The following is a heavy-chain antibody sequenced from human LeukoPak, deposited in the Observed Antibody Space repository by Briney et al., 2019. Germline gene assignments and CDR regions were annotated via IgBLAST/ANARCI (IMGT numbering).Heavy chain of an antibody. CDR1: GFTFSSYG. CDR2: IRYDGSNK. D-gene: IGHD4-17*01. Sequence: GGSLRLSCAASGFTFSSYGMHWVRQAPGKGLEWVAFIRYDGSNKYYADSVKGRFTISRDNSKNTLYLQMNSLRAEDTAVYYCAKDRAKDYGDYGDAFDIWGQGTMVTVSS. J-gene: IGHJ3*02. V-gene: IGHV3-30*02. CDR3: AKDRAKDYGDYGDAFDI.